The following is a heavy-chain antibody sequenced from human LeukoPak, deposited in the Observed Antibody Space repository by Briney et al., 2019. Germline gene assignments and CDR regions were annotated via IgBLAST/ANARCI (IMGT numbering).Heavy chain of an antibody. Sequence: GGSLRLSCAASGFTFSTYSMNWVRQAPGKGLEWVSYINRDGDTMYYADSVKGRFTISRDDANNALYLQMNSLRAEDTAVYYCVRDYRWCLDYRGQGTLVTVSS. CDR3: VRDYRWCLDY. V-gene: IGHV3-48*01. CDR2: INRDGDTM. D-gene: IGHD2-8*02. J-gene: IGHJ4*02. CDR1: GFTFSTYS.